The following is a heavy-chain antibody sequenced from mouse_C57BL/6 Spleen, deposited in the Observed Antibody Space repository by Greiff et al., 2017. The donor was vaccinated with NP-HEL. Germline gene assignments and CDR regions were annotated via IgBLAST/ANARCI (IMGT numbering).Heavy chain of an antibody. CDR2: ISSGGSYT. J-gene: IGHJ2*01. CDR3: ARLTVFDY. CDR1: GFTFSSYG. V-gene: IGHV5-6*01. Sequence: EVQVVESGGDLVKPGGSLKLSCAASGFTFSSYGMSWVRQTPDKRLEWVATISSGGSYTYYPDSVKGRFTISRDNAKNTLYLQMSSLKSEDTATYYCARLTVFDYWGQGTTLTVSS. D-gene: IGHD1-1*01.